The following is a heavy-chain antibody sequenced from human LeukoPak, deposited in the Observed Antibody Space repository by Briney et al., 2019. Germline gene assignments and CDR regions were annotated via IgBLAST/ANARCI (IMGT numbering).Heavy chain of an antibody. D-gene: IGHD2-2*02. J-gene: IGHJ6*02. CDR3: KGYCSSSSCYSDMDV. V-gene: IGHV3-20*04. CDR2: INWNGGRK. Sequence: RGGSLRLSCAACGFTHDDYEMSWVRQAPGRGLEWVAGINWNGGRKGYADSVKDRFTISRDNAKNSLYLQMNSLRAEDTALYYCKGYCSSSSCYSDMDVWGQGTTVTVSS. CDR1: GFTHDDYE.